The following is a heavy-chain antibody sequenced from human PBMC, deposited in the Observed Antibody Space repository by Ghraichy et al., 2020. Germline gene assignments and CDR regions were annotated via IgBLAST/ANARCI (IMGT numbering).Heavy chain of an antibody. CDR2: ISVDGDSA. CDR3: AKDSDPGSRGWTPYNFDY. CDR1: GFRFNAFA. D-gene: IGHD6-19*01. V-gene: IGHV3-23*01. J-gene: IGHJ4*02. Sequence: LSLTCAASGFRFNAFAMDWVRQVPGRGLEWVSAISVDGDSAFYADSVKGRFTISRDNSKNMLYLQMSSLGAEDTAIYYCAKDSDPGSRGWTPYNFDYWSPGTLVTVSS.